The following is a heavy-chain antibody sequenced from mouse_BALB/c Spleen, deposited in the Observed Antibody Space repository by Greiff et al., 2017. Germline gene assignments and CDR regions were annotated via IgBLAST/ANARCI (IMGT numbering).Heavy chain of an antibody. J-gene: IGHJ3*01. D-gene: IGHD2-10*01. CDR1: GYTFTDYN. Sequence: EVQLQQSGPELVKPGASVKISCKASGYTFTDYNMHWVKQSHGKSLEWIGYIYPYNGGTGYNQKFKSKATLTVDNSSSTAYMELRSLTSEDSAVYYCAKTYYGNYLSWFAYWGQGTLVTVSA. V-gene: IGHV1S29*02. CDR2: IYPYNGGT. CDR3: AKTYYGNYLSWFAY.